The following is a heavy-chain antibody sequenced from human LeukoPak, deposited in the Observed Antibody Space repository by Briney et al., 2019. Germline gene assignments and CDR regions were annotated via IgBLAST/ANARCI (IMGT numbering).Heavy chain of an antibody. CDR3: ARATLPTDIVVVPAAIEAYYYMDV. V-gene: IGHV4-59*11. Sequence: PSETLSLTCTVSGGSISSHYWSWIRQPPGKGLEWIGYIYYSRSTNYNPSLKSRVTISVDTSKNQFSLKLSSVTAADTAVYYCARATLPTDIVVVPAAIEAYYYMDVWGKGTTVTVSS. D-gene: IGHD2-2*01. CDR2: IYYSRST. J-gene: IGHJ6*03. CDR1: GGSISSHY.